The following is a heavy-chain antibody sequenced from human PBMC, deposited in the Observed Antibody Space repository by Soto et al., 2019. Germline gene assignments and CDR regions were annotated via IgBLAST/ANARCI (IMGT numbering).Heavy chain of an antibody. V-gene: IGHV1-3*01. CDR1: GYTFTSYG. J-gene: IGHJ5*02. D-gene: IGHD6-13*01. Sequence: PGPPVKVSCKASGYTFTSYGIHWVRQAPGQRLEWMGWINAANGDTKYSPKFQGRVTITRDTSASTAYMELSSLRSEDTAVYYCVRRHVSATGIDWFDPWGQGTLVTVSS. CDR3: VRRHVSATGIDWFDP. CDR2: INAANGDT.